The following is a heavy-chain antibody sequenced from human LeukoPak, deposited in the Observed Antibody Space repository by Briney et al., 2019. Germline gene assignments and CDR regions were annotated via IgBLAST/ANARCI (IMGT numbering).Heavy chain of an antibody. D-gene: IGHD6-6*01. CDR1: GDSIGRYY. J-gene: IGHJ4*02. V-gene: IGHV4-59*12. CDR2: IDDSGRT. Sequence: SETLSLTCTVSGDSIGRYYWNWIRQPPGKGPEWIGYIDDSGRTNYNPSLKSRVTISVDMSKNQFSLKLSSVTAADTAVYYCARGKTRTSIAPLRTRWEYYFDYWGQGTLVTVSS. CDR3: ARGKTRTSIAPLRTRWEYYFDY.